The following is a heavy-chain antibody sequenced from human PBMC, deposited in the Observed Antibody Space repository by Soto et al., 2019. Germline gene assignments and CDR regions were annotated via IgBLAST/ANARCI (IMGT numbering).Heavy chain of an antibody. CDR1: GFTFRSYD. D-gene: IGHD5-18*01. J-gene: IGHJ5*02. V-gene: IGHV3-30*04. Sequence: QVQLVESGGGVVQPGRSLRLSCAVFGFTFRSYDIHWVRQAPGKGLEWVAVISYDEKKRYYTDSVKGRFTISRDNSKNTLYLQVNSLRAEDTAVYYCARAMDTAMTSKDNWFDPWGQGTLVTVSS. CDR3: ARAMDTAMTSKDNWFDP. CDR2: ISYDEKKR.